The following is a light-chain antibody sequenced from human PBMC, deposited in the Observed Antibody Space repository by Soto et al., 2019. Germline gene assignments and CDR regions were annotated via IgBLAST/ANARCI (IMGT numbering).Light chain of an antibody. Sequence: EVVLTQSPGTLSLSPGERATLSCRASQSVRTSDVTWYQHQPGQAPRLLIYGAFNRATDIPDRFSGSGSGTDFTLTISRLEAEDFAVYYWQHCCNSRYTCGQGTRLEIK. CDR2: GAF. CDR1: QSVRTSD. CDR3: QHCCNSRYT. J-gene: IGKJ2*01. V-gene: IGKV3-20*01.